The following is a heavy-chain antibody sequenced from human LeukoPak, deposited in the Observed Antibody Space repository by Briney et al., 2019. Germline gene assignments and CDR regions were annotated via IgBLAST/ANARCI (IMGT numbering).Heavy chain of an antibody. CDR1: GFTFSSYG. V-gene: IGHV3-23*01. Sequence: GGTLRLSCAASGFTFSSYGMSWVRQPPGKGLEWVSAISGSGGSTYYADSVKGRFTISRDNSKNTLYLQMNSLRAEDTAVYYCAKVYDKVGAYDYWGQGTLVTVSS. CDR3: AKVYDKVGAYDY. D-gene: IGHD1-26*01. CDR2: ISGSGGST. J-gene: IGHJ4*02.